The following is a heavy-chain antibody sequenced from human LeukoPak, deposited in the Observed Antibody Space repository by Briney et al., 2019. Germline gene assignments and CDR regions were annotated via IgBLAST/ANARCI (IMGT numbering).Heavy chain of an antibody. CDR2: ISGSGGTT. Sequence: GGSLRLSCAASGFTFSSYAMSWVRQAPGKGLEWVSAISGSGGTTYYADPVKGRFTISRDNSKNTLYLQMNSLRAEDTAVYYCAKDGRAHAIGGALDYWGQGTLVTVSS. V-gene: IGHV3-23*01. CDR3: AKDGRAHAIGGALDY. D-gene: IGHD3-10*01. J-gene: IGHJ4*02. CDR1: GFTFSSYA.